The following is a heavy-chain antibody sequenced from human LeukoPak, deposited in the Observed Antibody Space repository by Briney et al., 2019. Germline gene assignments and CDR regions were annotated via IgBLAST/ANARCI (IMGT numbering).Heavy chain of an antibody. Sequence: GASVKVSCEASGYTFTSYYMHWVRQAPGQGLEWMGIINPSGGSTSYAQKFQGRVTMTRDTSTSTVYMELSSLRSEDTAVYYCARDLGVAAAGRGPYFDYWGQGTLVTVSS. V-gene: IGHV1-46*01. CDR1: GYTFTSYY. J-gene: IGHJ4*02. CDR3: ARDLGVAAAGRGPYFDY. CDR2: INPSGGST. D-gene: IGHD6-13*01.